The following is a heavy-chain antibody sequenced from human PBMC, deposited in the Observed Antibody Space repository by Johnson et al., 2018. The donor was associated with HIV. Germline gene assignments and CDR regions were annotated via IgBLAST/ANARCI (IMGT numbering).Heavy chain of an antibody. CDR1: GFTFSNAW. CDR3: ARYSSGWQGLDAFDI. J-gene: IGHJ3*02. Sequence: MQLVESGGGLVKPGGSLRLSCAASGFTFSNAWMSWVRQAPGKGLEWVAVISYDGSDKYYADSVKGRFTISRDSSKNTLYLQMNSLRAEDTAVYYCARYSSGWQGLDAFDIWGQGTMVTVSS. V-gene: IGHV3-30*03. CDR2: ISYDGSDK. D-gene: IGHD6-19*01.